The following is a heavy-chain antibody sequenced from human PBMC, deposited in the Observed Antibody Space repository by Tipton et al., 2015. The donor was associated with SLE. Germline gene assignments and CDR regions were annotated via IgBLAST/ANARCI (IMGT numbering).Heavy chain of an antibody. Sequence: SLRLSCVASGFTLSSYAIHWVRQAPGKGLEWVTIIPYVGNNEKYIDSVKGRFSISRDNSRNSAYLQMNSLRAEDTAVYYWARGNGSGSYIIDYWGQGILVTVSA. CDR2: IPYVGNNE. CDR1: GFTLSSYA. D-gene: IGHD3-10*01. CDR3: ARGNGSGSYIIDY. J-gene: IGHJ4*02. V-gene: IGHV3-30*04.